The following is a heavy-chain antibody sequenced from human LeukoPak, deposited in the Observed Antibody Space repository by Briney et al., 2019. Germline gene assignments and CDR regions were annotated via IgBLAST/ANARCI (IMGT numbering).Heavy chain of an antibody. CDR3: ARTESSGYYYNGMDV. J-gene: IGHJ6*02. CDR1: GYTFTSYD. D-gene: IGHD6-13*01. CDR2: MNPNSGNT. Sequence: ASVKVSCKASGYTFTSYDINWVRQAAGQGLEWMGWMNPNSGNTGYAQKFQGRVTMTRNSSITTAYMEMSSLGSEDTAVYYCARTESSGYYYNGMDVWGQGTTVTVSS. V-gene: IGHV1-8*01.